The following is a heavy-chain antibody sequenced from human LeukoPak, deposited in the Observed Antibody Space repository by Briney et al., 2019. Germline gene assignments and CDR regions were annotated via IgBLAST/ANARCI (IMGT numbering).Heavy chain of an antibody. CDR2: ISISSSYI. CDR1: GFTFSSYS. Sequence: GGTLRLSCAASGFTFSSYSMNWVRQAPGKGLDWVSSISISSSYIYYADSVKGRFTISRDNAKNSLYLQMNSLRAEDTAVYYCARAAPQDYYDSSGYYPKHYMDVWGKGTTVTVSS. J-gene: IGHJ6*03. D-gene: IGHD3-22*01. V-gene: IGHV3-21*01. CDR3: ARAAPQDYYDSSGYYPKHYMDV.